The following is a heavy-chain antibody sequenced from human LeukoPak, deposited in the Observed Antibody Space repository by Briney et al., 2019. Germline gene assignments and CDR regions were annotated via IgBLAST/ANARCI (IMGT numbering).Heavy chain of an antibody. J-gene: IGHJ5*02. CDR3: ARQGGPPTNWFDP. CDR1: GDSVSSNSAA. D-gene: IGHD2-15*01. V-gene: IGHV6-1*01. CDR2: TYYRSKWYN. Sequence: SQTLSLTCAISGDSVSSNSAAWNWIRQSTSRGLEWLGRTYYRSKWYNDYAVSVKSRITINPDTSKNQFSLQLNSVTPEDTAVYYCARQGGPPTNWFDPWGQGTLVTVSS.